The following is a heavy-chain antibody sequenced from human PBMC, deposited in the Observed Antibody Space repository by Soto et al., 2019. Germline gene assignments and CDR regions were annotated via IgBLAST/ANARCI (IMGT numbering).Heavy chain of an antibody. V-gene: IGHV4-39*02. D-gene: IGHD3-10*01. J-gene: IGHJ4*02. Sequence: SETLSLTCTVSGGPISSNIYYWGWIRQPPGKGLEWIGSIDYSGSTYYNPSLKSRVTISVDTSKNHFSLKLSSVTAADTAVYYCARGMYYYASGSYYNVPAAFDYWGQGTLVTVST. CDR2: IDYSGST. CDR1: GGPISSNIYY. CDR3: ARGMYYYASGSYYNVPAAFDY.